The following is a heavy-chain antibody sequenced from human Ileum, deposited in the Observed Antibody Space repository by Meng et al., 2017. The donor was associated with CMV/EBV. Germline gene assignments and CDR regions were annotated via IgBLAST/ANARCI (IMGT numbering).Heavy chain of an antibody. Sequence: GESLKISCAASGFIFDAFWMTWVRQAPGKGLEWVANIKQDGSEKHYVDSVKGRFTISRDNAKNSVYLLMDSLRVEDTALYYCARGVLYCSGGSCYFKRFDPWGQGTLVTVSS. CDR3: ARGVLYCSGGSCYFKRFDP. J-gene: IGHJ5*02. CDR2: IKQDGSEK. D-gene: IGHD2-15*01. CDR1: GFIFDAFW. V-gene: IGHV3-7*01.